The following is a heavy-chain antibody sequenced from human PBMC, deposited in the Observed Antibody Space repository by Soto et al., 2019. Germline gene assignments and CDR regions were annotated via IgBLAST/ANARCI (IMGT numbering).Heavy chain of an antibody. CDR1: GYTFTSYD. D-gene: IGHD2-2*02. Sequence: GASVKVSCKASGYTFTSYDINWLRQATGQGLEWMGWMNPNSGNTGYAQKFQGRVTMTRNTSISTAYMELSSLRSEDTAVYYCAIPYCSSTSCYTDAFDIWGQGTMVTVSS. J-gene: IGHJ3*02. CDR3: AIPYCSSTSCYTDAFDI. CDR2: MNPNSGNT. V-gene: IGHV1-8*01.